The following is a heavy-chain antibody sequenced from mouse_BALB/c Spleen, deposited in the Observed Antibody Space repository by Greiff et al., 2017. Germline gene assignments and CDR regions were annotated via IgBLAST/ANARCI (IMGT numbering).Heavy chain of an antibody. D-gene: IGHD2-10*02. CDR3: AREEYGNYDYFDY. J-gene: IGHJ2*01. V-gene: IGHV1-4*02. CDR1: GYTFTSYT. Sequence: VQLQQSAAELARPGASVKMSCKASGYTFTSYTMHWVKQRPGQGLEWIGYINPSSGYTEYNQKFKDKTTLTADKSSSTAYMQLSSLTSEDSAVYYCAREEYGNYDYFDYWGQGTTLTVSS. CDR2: INPSSGYT.